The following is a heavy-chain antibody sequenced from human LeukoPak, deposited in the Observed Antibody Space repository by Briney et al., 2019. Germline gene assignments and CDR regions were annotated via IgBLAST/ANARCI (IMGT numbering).Heavy chain of an antibody. CDR2: INPNSGGT. CDR1: GYTFTGYY. Sequence: ASVKVSCKASGYTFTGYYMHWVRQAPGQGLEWMGRINPNSGGTNYAQKFQGRVTVTRDTSISTAYMELSRLRSDDTAVYYCARSRGDGYNWYDYWGQGTLVTVSS. J-gene: IGHJ4*02. CDR3: ARSRGDGYNWYDY. V-gene: IGHV1-2*06. D-gene: IGHD5-24*01.